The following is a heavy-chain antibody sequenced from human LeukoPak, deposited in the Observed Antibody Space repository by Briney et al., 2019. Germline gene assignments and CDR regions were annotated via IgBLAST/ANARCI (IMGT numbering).Heavy chain of an antibody. V-gene: IGHV1-69*06. CDR1: GGTFSSYA. CDR2: IIPIFGTA. J-gene: IGHJ5*02. D-gene: IGHD3-10*01. Sequence: GASVKVSCKASGGTFSSYAISWVRQAPGQGLEWLGWIIPIFGTANYAQKFQGRVTITADKSTSTGYMELSSLRSEDTAVYYCARDAYYYGSGSYYTEYNWFDPWGQGTLVTVSS. CDR3: ARDAYYYGSGSYYTEYNWFDP.